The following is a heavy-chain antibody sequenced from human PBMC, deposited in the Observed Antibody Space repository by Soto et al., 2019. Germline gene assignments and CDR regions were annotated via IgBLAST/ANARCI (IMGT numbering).Heavy chain of an antibody. CDR1: GFTFSSYA. V-gene: IGHV3-23*01. CDR3: AKGVSSRIAVAETRRFDA. Sequence: DVQLLESGGGLVQPGGSLRLSCAASGFTFSSYAMTWVRQAPGKGLEWVSAISGSGATTYYGDSVEGRFTISRDNPKNTLYIQINSLRAEEPAVYYCAKGVSSRIAVAETRRFDAWGKGTLVTVSS. J-gene: IGHJ4*02. D-gene: IGHD6-19*01. CDR2: ISGSGATT.